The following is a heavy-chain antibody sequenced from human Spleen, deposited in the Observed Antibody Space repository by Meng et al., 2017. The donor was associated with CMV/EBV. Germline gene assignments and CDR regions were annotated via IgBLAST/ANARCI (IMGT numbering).Heavy chain of an antibody. CDR2: INPSGGTT. D-gene: IGHD6-13*01. CDR1: YTFTSYY. CDR3: ARDPIDLAAFGHNWFDP. Sequence: YTFTSYYIHWVRQAPGQGLEWMGMINPSGGTTTYAQKFEGRVTMTRDTSTSTVYMELSSLRSEDTAVYYCARDPIDLAAFGHNWFDPWGQGTLVTVSS. V-gene: IGHV1-46*01. J-gene: IGHJ5*02.